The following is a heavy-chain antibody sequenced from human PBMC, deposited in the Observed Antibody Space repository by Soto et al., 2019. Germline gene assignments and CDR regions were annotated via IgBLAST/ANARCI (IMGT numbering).Heavy chain of an antibody. CDR1: GGTFRNFA. D-gene: IGHD1-7*01. CDR2: IIPIYGTS. CDR3: AAGTREGYNYWDFDL. V-gene: IGHV1-69*01. J-gene: IGHJ2*01. Sequence: QVQLVQSGAELKTPGSSVKVSCKASGGTFRNFAISWVRQAPGQGPEWVAGIIPIYGTSNYADDFRGRITPPGDASTATASLELSSLRSEDTAIYYCAAGTREGYNYWDFDLWGRGTLVTVAS.